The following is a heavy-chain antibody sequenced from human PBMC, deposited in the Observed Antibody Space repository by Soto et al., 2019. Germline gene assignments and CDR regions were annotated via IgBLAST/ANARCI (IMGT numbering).Heavy chain of an antibody. D-gene: IGHD3-10*01. CDR2: IYYSGST. CDR3: ARAKLLWFGESDNWFDP. Sequence: SETLSLTCTVSGGSISSGGYYWSWIRQHPGKGLEWIGYIYYSGSTYYNPSLKSRVTISVDTSKNQFSLKLSSVTAADTAVYYCARAKLLWFGESDNWFDPWGQGTLVTVSS. CDR1: GGSISSGGYY. J-gene: IGHJ5*02. V-gene: IGHV4-31*03.